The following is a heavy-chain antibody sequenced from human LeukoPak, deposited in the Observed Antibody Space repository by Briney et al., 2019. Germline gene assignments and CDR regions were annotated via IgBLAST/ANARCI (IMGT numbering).Heavy chain of an antibody. CDR1: GFTFSSYA. CDR2: ISGSGGST. CDR3: ANGPPGARGRVDFDY. J-gene: IGHJ4*02. Sequence: GGSLRLSCAAPGFTFSSYAMSWVRQAPGKGLEWVSAISGSGGSTYYADSVKGRFTISRDNSKNTLYLQMNSLRAEDTAVYYCANGPPGARGRVDFDYWGQGTLVTVSS. V-gene: IGHV3-23*01. D-gene: IGHD1-26*01.